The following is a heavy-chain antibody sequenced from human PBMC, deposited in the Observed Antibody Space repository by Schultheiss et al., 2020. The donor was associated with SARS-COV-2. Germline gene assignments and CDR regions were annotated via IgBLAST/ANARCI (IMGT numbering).Heavy chain of an antibody. CDR3: ARDKSRVGVTLGMYYGMDV. CDR2: INQDVSEK. V-gene: IGHV3-7*03. J-gene: IGHJ6*02. D-gene: IGHD1-26*01. CDR1: GFTFRNYW. Sequence: GESLKISCAASGFTFRNYWMSWVRQAPGKGLEWVARINQDVSEKYYVDSVKGRFTISRDNAKNSLYLQMNSLRAEDTAVYYCARDKSRVGVTLGMYYGMDVWGQGTTVTVSS.